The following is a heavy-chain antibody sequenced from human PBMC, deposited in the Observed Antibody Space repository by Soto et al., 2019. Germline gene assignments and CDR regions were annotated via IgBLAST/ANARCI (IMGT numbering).Heavy chain of an antibody. D-gene: IGHD3-22*01. Sequence: GGSLRLSCAASGFTFSSYSMNWVRQAPGKGLEWVSYISSSSSTIYYADSVKGRFTISRDNAKNSLYLQMNSLRAEDTAVYYCARPIPPLYYYDSSGDAFDIWGQGTMVTVS. CDR3: ARPIPPLYYYDSSGDAFDI. J-gene: IGHJ3*02. CDR1: GFTFSSYS. V-gene: IGHV3-48*04. CDR2: ISSSSSTI.